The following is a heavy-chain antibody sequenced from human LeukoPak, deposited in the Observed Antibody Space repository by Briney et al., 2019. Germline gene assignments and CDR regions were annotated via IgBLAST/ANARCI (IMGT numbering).Heavy chain of an antibody. Sequence: GGSPRLSCTASGFTFSSYWMHWVRQVPGKGLVWVSRINSDGSSTSYADSVKGRFTISRDNAKNTLYVQMNSLRAEDTAVYYCSTGSGHAFDIWGRGTMVTVSS. CDR3: STGSGHAFDI. D-gene: IGHD3-10*01. CDR2: INSDGSST. CDR1: GFTFSSYW. V-gene: IGHV3-74*01. J-gene: IGHJ3*02.